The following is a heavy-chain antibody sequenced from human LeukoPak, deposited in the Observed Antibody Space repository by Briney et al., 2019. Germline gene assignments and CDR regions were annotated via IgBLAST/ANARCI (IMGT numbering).Heavy chain of an antibody. D-gene: IGHD2-2*01. CDR3: AKGGQPAITEGLDY. CDR2: ISGSGDKT. Sequence: GGSLRLSCGASGFIFSNYAMSWVRQAPGKGLEWVSAISGSGDKTYYADSVKGRFTISRDNSKNTLYLEMNSLRAEDTAIYYCAKGGQPAITEGLDYWGQGTLVTVSS. CDR1: GFIFSNYA. J-gene: IGHJ4*02. V-gene: IGHV3-23*01.